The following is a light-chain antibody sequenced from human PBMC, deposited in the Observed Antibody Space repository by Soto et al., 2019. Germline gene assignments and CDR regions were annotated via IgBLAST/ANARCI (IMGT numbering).Light chain of an antibody. Sequence: DIQMTQSPSTLSASVGDRVTITCRASQSVHTWLAWYQQKPGKVPKVLIYKASTLESGVPSRFSGSGSGTEFTLTISRLQPEDFATYYCQQYRTQWTFGLGTKVEIK. J-gene: IGKJ1*01. V-gene: IGKV1-5*03. CDR2: KAS. CDR3: QQYRTQWT. CDR1: QSVHTW.